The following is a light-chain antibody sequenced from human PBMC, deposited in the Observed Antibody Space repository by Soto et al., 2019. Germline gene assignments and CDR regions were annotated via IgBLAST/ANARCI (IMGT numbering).Light chain of an antibody. CDR1: SGSVSTSYY. Sequence: QTVVTQEPTFSVSPGRTVTLTCGLSSGSVSTSYYPSWYQQTPGQAPRTLIYSTNTRSSGVPDRFSGSILGNKAALTITGAQADDASDYYCALDMGSGIWVFGGGTKLTVL. V-gene: IGLV8-61*01. J-gene: IGLJ3*02. CDR2: STN. CDR3: ALDMGSGIWV.